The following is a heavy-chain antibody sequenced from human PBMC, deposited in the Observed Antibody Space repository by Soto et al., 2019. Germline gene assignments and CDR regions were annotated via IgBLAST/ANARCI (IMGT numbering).Heavy chain of an antibody. CDR1: GYTFTGYY. D-gene: IGHD3-3*01. V-gene: IGHV1-2*04. J-gene: IGHJ6*02. CDR3: AREIFWSGPNTPIMDV. CDR2: INPNSGGT. Sequence: ASVKVSCKASGYTFTGYYMHWVRQAPGQGLEWMGWINPNSGGTNYAQKFQGWVTMTRDTSISTAYMELSGLRSDDTAVYYCAREIFWSGPNTPIMDVWGQGTTVTVSS.